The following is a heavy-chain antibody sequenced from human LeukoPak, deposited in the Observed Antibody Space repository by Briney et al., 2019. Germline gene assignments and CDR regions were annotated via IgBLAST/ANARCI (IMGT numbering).Heavy chain of an antibody. V-gene: IGHV3-30*03. Sequence: GGSLRLSCAASGFTFSSYGMHWVRQAPGKGLEWVAVISYDGSNKYYADSVKGRFTISRDNSKNTLYLQMNSLRAEDTAVYYXXGLLTPDSLWFGETQDGMDVWGQGTTVTVSS. CDR2: ISYDGSNK. D-gene: IGHD3-10*01. J-gene: IGHJ6*02. CDR3: XGLLTPDSLWFGETQDGMDV. CDR1: GFTFSSYG.